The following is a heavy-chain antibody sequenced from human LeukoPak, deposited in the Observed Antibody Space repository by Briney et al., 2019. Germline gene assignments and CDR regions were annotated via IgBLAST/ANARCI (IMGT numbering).Heavy chain of an antibody. D-gene: IGHD6-13*01. Sequence: GGSLRLSCAASGFTFSTYAMSWVRQAPGKGLEWVSAISSSGDVTYYAGSVKGRFTISRDNSKNMLYLQLNSLRAEDTAIYYCTKPQGSSWYEFDSWGQGTLVTVSS. J-gene: IGHJ4*02. CDR2: ISSSGDVT. CDR1: GFTFSTYA. CDR3: TKPQGSSWYEFDS. V-gene: IGHV3-23*01.